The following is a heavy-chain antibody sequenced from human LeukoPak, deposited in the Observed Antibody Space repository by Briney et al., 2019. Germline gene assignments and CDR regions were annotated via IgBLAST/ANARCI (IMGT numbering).Heavy chain of an antibody. CDR2: IRSKANSYAT. V-gene: IGHV3-73*01. CDR3: TSGDYYDSSGYHRS. J-gene: IGHJ5*02. Sequence: PGGSLRLSCAASGFTFSGSAMHWVRQASGKGLEWVGRIRSKANSYATAYAASVKGGFTISRDDSKSTAYLQTNNLKTEDTAVYYCTSGDYYDSSGYHRSWGQGTLVTVSS. CDR1: GFTFSGSA. D-gene: IGHD3-22*01.